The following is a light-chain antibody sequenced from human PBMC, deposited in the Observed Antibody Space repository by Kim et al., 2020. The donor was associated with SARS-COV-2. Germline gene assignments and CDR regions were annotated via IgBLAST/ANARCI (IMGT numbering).Light chain of an antibody. J-gene: IGLJ3*02. Sequence: PEGTVTLTWASSTGAVTSDSYPNWFQQKPGQAPRPLIYSTNNKHSWTPARFSGSLLGGKAALTLSGVQPEDEAEYYCVLHYSGAQVFGGGTQLTVL. CDR1: TGAVTSDSY. V-gene: IGLV7-43*01. CDR3: VLHYSGAQV. CDR2: STN.